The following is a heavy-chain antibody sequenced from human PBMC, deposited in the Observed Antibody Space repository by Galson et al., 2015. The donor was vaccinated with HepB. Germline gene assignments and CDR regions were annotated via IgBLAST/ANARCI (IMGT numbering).Heavy chain of an antibody. V-gene: IGHV3-64*01. D-gene: IGHD7-27*01. CDR3: ALGTDFDY. J-gene: IGHJ4*02. CDR2: ISSNGGST. CDR1: GFTFSSYA. Sequence: SLRLSCAASGFTFSSYAMHWVRQAPGKGLEYVSAISSNGGSTYYANSVKGRFTISRDNSKNTLYLQMGSLRAEDMAVYYCALGTDFDYWGQGTLVTVSS.